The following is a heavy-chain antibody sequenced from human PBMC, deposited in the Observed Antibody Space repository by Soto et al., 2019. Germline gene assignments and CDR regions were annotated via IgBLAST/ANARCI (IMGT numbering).Heavy chain of an antibody. CDR1: GFTFNIYG. CDR3: AKDQASGQGSFDS. J-gene: IGHJ4*02. CDR2: ISYDGSNQ. Sequence: GGSLRLSCAASGFTFNIYGMHWVRQAPDKGLEWVALISYDGSNQYYADSVKGRFTISRDNSKNTLFLQMNSLRADDTAVYYCAKDQASGQGSFDSWGQGTMVTVYS. V-gene: IGHV3-30*18.